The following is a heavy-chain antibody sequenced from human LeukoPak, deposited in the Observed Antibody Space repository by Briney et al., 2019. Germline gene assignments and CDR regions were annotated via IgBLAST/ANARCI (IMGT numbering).Heavy chain of an antibody. CDR3: ARDYWRSLEY. V-gene: IGHV3-7*03. D-gene: IGHD3-16*01. Sequence: GVSLRLSCAASGFTFRNYWMSWVRQAPRKGLEWVAIINEDGNTKYYVDSLKGRFTISRDNAKNSLYLQMSSLRAEDTAVYYCARDYWRSLEYWGQGTLVTVSS. CDR1: GFTFRNYW. J-gene: IGHJ4*02. CDR2: INEDGNTK.